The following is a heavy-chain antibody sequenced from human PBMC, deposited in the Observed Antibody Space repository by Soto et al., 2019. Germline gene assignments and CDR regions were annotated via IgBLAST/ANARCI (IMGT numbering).Heavy chain of an antibody. CDR1: GFSLSTSGMG. CDR2: IYWDDDR. D-gene: IGHD3-3*01. Sequence: QVTLKEAGPTLLKPTQTLTLTCTFSGFSLSTSGMGVGWIRQPPGKALEWLALIYWDDDRRHSPSLKSRLTTSKDTANNQVVLTIASMDPMHAAQSYWARRYSEPWTWLPYHFDSWGQGSLVTVSS. J-gene: IGHJ4*02. CDR3: ARRYSEPWTWLPYHFDS. V-gene: IGHV2-5*02.